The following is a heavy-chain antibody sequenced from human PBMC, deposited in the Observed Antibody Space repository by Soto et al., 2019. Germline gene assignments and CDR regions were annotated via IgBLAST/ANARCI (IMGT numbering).Heavy chain of an antibody. V-gene: IGHV4-59*01. CDR1: GGSISSYY. CDR2: IYYSGST. J-gene: IGHJ5*02. CDR3: ARAYCGGECYQNWFDH. D-gene: IGHD2-21*01. Sequence: PSETLCLTCTVSGGSISSYYWSWIRQPPGKGLEWIGYIYYSGSTNYNPSLKSRVTISVDTSKNQFSLKLSSVTAADTAVYYCARAYCGGECYQNWFDHWGQGTLVTVSS.